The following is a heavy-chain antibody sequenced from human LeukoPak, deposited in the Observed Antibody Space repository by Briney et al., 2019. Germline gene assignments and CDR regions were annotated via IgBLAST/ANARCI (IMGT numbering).Heavy chain of an antibody. J-gene: IGHJ4*02. Sequence: GGSLRLSCAVSGFTFSSYSMNWVRQAPGKGLEWVSSISSSSSYIYYADSVKGRFTISRDNAKNSLYLQMNSLRAEDTAVYYCARDLQRWYYSYYFDYWGQGTLVTVSS. CDR3: ARDLQRWYYSYYFDY. V-gene: IGHV3-21*01. CDR1: GFTFSSYS. D-gene: IGHD2/OR15-2a*01. CDR2: ISSSSSYI.